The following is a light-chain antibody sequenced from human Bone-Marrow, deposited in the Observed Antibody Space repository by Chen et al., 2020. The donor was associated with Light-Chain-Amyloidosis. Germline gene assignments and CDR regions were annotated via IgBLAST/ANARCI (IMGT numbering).Light chain of an antibody. Sequence: SYVLTQPPSVSVAPGKTARIPCGGSNIGSKSVHWYQQRTGQAPVLVISYDSDRPAGIPERCSGSNSGNTATLTISRVEAGDEADYYCEVWDGRSDHYVFATGTKVTVL. CDR1: NIGSKS. CDR2: YDS. CDR3: EVWDGRSDHYV. V-gene: IGLV3-21*04. J-gene: IGLJ1*01.